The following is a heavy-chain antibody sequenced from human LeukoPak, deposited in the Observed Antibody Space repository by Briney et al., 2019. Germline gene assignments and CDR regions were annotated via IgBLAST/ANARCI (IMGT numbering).Heavy chain of an antibody. CDR2: INSNGSST. CDR1: GFTFSNYG. CDR3: AKGGATICDN. V-gene: IGHV3-74*01. J-gene: IGHJ4*02. Sequence: GGSLRLSCAASGFTFSNYGMHWVRQAPGKGLVWVSRINSNGSSTNYADSVKGRFTISRDNAKNTLYLRMSSLRAEDTAVYYCAKGGATICDNWGQGTLVTVSS. D-gene: IGHD5-12*01.